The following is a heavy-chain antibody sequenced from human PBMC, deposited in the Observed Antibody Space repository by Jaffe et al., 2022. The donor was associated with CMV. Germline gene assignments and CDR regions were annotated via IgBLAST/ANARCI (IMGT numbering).Heavy chain of an antibody. V-gene: IGHV1-46*01. CDR1: GYNFTNYY. J-gene: IGHJ3*02. D-gene: IGHD6-19*01. CDR2: INPRGGST. CDR3: ASWGGGSDWYGRNDAFEI. Sequence: QVQLVQSGAEVKKPGASVKVSCKASGYNFTNYYVHWVRQAPGQGLEWMGVINPRGGSTSYAQKFQGRATMTRDTSTSTVYMDLSSLRSEDTAVYFCASWGGGSDWYGRNDAFEIWGQGTMVTVSS.